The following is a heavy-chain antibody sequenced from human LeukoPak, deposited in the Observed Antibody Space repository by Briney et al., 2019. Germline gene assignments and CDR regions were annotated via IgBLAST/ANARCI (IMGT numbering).Heavy chain of an antibody. J-gene: IGHJ4*02. CDR2: ITSSSTYI. D-gene: IGHD6-19*01. CDR3: ARGYSSGWYLVLDY. V-gene: IGHV3-21*01. CDR1: AFTFSNYN. Sequence: GGSLRLSCAASAFTFSNYNMNWVRQAPGKGLEWVSSITSSSTYIYYADSVKGRFTISRDNAKNSLYLQMNSLRAEDTAVYYCARGYSSGWYLVLDYWGQGTLVTVSS.